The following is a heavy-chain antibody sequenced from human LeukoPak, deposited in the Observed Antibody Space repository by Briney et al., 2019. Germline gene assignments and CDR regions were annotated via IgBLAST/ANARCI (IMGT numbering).Heavy chain of an antibody. CDR2: ISGSGTNT. CDR1: GFTFSSYA. D-gene: IGHD4-17*01. CDR3: AKDMTTGFYYYGVDV. J-gene: IGHJ6*02. V-gene: IGHV3-23*01. Sequence: GGSLRLSCAASGFTFSSYAMSWVRQAPGKGLEWVSAISGSGTNTYFADSVKGRFTISRDNSKNTLYLQLNSLRAEDTAVYYCAKDMTTGFYYYGVDVWGQGTTVTVSS.